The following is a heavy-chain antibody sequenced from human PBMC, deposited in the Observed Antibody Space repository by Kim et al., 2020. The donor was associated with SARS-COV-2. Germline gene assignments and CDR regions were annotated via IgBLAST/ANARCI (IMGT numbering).Heavy chain of an antibody. J-gene: IGHJ4*02. CDR3: ARVGRGSAKRGVADY. CDR1: GGSISSSSYY. Sequence: SETLSLTCTVSGGSISSSSYYWGWIRQPPGKGLEWIGSIYYSGSTYYNPSLKSRVTISVDTSKNQFSLKLSSVTAADTAVYYCARVGRGSAKRGVADYWGQGTLVTVSS. CDR2: IYYSGST. V-gene: IGHV4-39*07. D-gene: IGHD3-10*01.